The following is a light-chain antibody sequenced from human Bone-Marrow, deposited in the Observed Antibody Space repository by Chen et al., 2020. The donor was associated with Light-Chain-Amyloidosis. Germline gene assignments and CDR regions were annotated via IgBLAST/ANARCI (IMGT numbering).Light chain of an antibody. CDR1: YSYVGSHNF. Sequence: SALTHPASVSGSPGQSVPIACLGSYSYVGSHNFVPWYQLHPGRAPKLILYGVNNRPSGVSERFSGSKTDNTASLTISGLLGEDEADDYCCSYGGRFSLMFGGGTRLTVL. J-gene: IGLJ3*02. V-gene: IGLV2-23*02. CDR2: GVN. CDR3: CSYGGRFSLM.